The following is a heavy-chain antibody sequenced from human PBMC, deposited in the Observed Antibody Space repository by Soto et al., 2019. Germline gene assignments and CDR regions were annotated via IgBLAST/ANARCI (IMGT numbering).Heavy chain of an antibody. V-gene: IGHV4-61*01. CDR3: ARLSPMAFAGGAYYYSMDV. J-gene: IGHJ6*02. CDR2: IYYSWAT. CDR1: GDSVSSATYY. Sequence: SETLSLTCSVSGDSVSSATYYWSWIRQPPGKELEWIGYIYYSWATNHNPSLTSRVSISLDMSKNQVSLRLTSVTAADTAVYYCARLSPMAFAGGAYYYSMDVWGQGTTVTVSS. D-gene: IGHD3-10*01.